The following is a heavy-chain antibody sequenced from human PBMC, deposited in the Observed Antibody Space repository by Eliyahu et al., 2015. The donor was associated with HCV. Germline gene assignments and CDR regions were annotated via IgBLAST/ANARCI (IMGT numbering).Heavy chain of an antibody. CDR1: GFXTYDVXV. J-gene: IGHJ6*02. V-gene: IGHV3-9*01. D-gene: IGHD1-14*01. CDR3: IKDITPGGADV. CDR2: FHMIXGRV. Sequence: EGQLVESGGGLVQPGRSLRLSCLVSGFXTYDVXVIHWVRAXXGKGLGWVSGFHMIXGRVGYADSVKGRFTISRDKAKKSVYLEVNSLRVDDTGLYYCIKDITPGGADVWGQGTTVTVSS.